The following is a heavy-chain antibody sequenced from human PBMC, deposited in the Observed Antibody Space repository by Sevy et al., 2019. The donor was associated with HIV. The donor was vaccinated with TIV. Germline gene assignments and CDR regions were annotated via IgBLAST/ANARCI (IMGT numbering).Heavy chain of an antibody. CDR2: LYYSGTT. V-gene: IGHV4-39*01. CDR3: AKFCSGDNGYFPSDS. CDR1: GDSIVMINYY. Sequence: SETLSLTCSVSGDSIVMINYYWGWVRQPPGKGLEWIGNLYYSGTTYYNPSLKGRVTISVDTAKNEFSLNLRSVAAADTAVYYCAKFCSGDNGYFPSDSWGQGTLVTVSS. J-gene: IGHJ4*02. D-gene: IGHD2-15*01.